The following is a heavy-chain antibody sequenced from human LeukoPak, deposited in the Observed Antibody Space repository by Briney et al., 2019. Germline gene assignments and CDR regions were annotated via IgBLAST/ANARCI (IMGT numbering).Heavy chain of an antibody. CDR3: TIAARPLYYYYMDV. J-gene: IGHJ6*03. CDR2: IIPIFGTA. D-gene: IGHD6-6*01. CDR1: GGTFSSYA. V-gene: IGHV1-69*13. Sequence: SVKVSCKASGGTFSSYAISWVRQAPGQGLEWMGGIIPIFGTANYAQKFQGRVTITADESTSTAYMELSSLRSEDTAVYYCTIAARPLYYYYMDVWGKGTTVTVSS.